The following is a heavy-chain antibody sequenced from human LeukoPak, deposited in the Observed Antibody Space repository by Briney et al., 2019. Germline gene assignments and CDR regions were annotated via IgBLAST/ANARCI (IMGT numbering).Heavy chain of an antibody. CDR1: GFTFSSYA. CDR2: ITGSGGST. J-gene: IGHJ4*02. D-gene: IGHD4-17*01. CDR3: AKDLHGDYVRWGDY. Sequence: GGSLRLSCAASGFTFSSYAMIWVRQGPGKGLEWVSSITGSGGSTHYADSVKGRFSISRDNSKSTLYLQMNSLGAEDTALYYCAKDLHGDYVRWGDYWGQGTLVTVSS. V-gene: IGHV3-23*01.